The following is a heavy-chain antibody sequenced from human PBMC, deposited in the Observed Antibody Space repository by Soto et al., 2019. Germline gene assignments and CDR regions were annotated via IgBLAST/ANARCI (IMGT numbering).Heavy chain of an antibody. Sequence: GGSLRLSCAASGFTFSNAWMSWVRQAPGKGLEWVGRIKSKTDGGTTDYAAPVKGRFTISRDDSKNTLYLQMNSLKTEDTAVYYCTTVEPTYYDYIWGSYRSPSGYWGQGTLVTVSS. J-gene: IGHJ4*02. V-gene: IGHV3-15*01. CDR1: GFTFSNAW. D-gene: IGHD3-16*02. CDR2: IKSKTDGGTT. CDR3: TTVEPTYYDYIWGSYRSPSGY.